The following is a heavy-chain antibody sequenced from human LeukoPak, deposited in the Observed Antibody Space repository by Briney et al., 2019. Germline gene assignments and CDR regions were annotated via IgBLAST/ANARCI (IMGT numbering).Heavy chain of an antibody. CDR3: ARVALGYQLLSNNWFDP. V-gene: IGHV3-21*01. D-gene: IGHD2-2*01. CDR2: ISSSSSYI. CDR1: GFTFSSYS. Sequence: PGGSLRLSCAASGFTFSSYSMNWVRQAPGKGLEWVSSISSSSSYIYYADSVKGRFTISRDNAKNSLYLQMNSLRAEDTAVYYCARVALGYQLLSNNWFDPWGQGTLVTVSS. J-gene: IGHJ5*02.